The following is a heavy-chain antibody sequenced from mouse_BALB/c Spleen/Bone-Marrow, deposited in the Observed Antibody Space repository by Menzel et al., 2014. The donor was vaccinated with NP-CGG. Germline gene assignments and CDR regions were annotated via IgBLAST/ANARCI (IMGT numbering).Heavy chain of an antibody. V-gene: IGHV1-31*01. J-gene: IGHJ2*01. Sequence: AQLQQSGPELVKPGASVKISCKASGYSFTGYYMHWVKQSHVKSLEWIGRINPYNGATSYNQNFKDKASLTVDKSSSTAYMELHSLTSEDSAVYYCAEGGYGNVFDYWGQGTTLTVSS. CDR3: AEGGYGNVFDY. CDR2: INPYNGAT. CDR1: GYSFTGYY. D-gene: IGHD2-1*01.